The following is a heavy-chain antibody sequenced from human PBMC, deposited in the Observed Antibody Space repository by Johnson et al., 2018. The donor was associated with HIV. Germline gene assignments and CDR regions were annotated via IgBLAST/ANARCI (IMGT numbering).Heavy chain of an antibody. CDR1: GFTFSGSA. J-gene: IGHJ3*02. V-gene: IGHV3-73*01. Sequence: VQLVESGGGVARPGGSLRLSCAASGFTFSGSAMHWVRQASGKGLEWVGRIRSKANSYATAYAASVKGRFTISRDNAKNSLYLQMNSLRAEDTAVYYCARVRPYNWNDVHAFDIWGQGTMVTVSS. D-gene: IGHD1-20*01. CDR3: ARVRPYNWNDVHAFDI. CDR2: IRSKANSYAT.